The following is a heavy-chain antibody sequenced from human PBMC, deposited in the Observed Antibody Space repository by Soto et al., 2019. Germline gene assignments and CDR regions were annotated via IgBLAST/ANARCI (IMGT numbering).Heavy chain of an antibody. V-gene: IGHV4-30-4*01. D-gene: IGHD5-18*01. CDR2: IYYSGST. J-gene: IGHJ6*02. Sequence: TSETLSLTCTVSGGSISSGDYYWSWIRQPPGKGLEWIGYIYYSGSTYYNPSLKSRVTISVDTSKNQFSLKLSSVTAADTAVYYCAGQYSFGSYGMDVWGQGTTVTVSS. CDR3: AGQYSFGSYGMDV. CDR1: GGSISSGDYY.